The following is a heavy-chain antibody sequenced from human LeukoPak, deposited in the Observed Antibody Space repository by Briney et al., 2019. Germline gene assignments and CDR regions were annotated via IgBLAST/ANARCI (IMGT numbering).Heavy chain of an antibody. CDR3: ARENYYDSSGYY. J-gene: IGHJ4*02. CDR1: GVSISSGSYY. V-gene: IGHV4-61*02. CDR2: IYTSGST. Sequence: SQTLSLTCTVSGVSISSGSYYWSWIRQPAGKGLEWIGRIYTSGSTNYNPSLKSRVTISVDTSKNQFSLKLSSVTAADTAVYYCARENYYDSSGYYWGQGTLVTVSS. D-gene: IGHD3-22*01.